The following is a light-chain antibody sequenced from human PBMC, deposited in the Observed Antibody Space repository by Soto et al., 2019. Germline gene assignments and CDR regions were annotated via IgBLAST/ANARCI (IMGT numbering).Light chain of an antibody. V-gene: IGLV1-47*01. J-gene: IGLJ3*02. Sequence: QSALTQPPSASGTPGQRVTISCSGSSSNIGSNSVYWYQQLPGTAPKLLIYRNNQRPSGVPDRFSGSKSGTSASLAISGLRSDDEADFHCAAWDDSLSGWVFGGGTQLTVL. CDR1: SSNIGSNS. CDR2: RNN. CDR3: AAWDDSLSGWV.